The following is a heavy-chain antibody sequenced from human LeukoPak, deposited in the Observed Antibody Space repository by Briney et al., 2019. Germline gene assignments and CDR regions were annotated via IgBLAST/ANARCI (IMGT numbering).Heavy chain of an antibody. CDR2: ITGSGGST. J-gene: IGHJ4*02. Sequence: GRSLRLSCAASGFTFDDYAMHWVRQAPGKGLEWVSGITGSGGSTYYADSVKGRFTISRDNAKNSLYLQMNSLRAEDTAVYYCASPLAVAGGGYWGQGTLVTVSS. CDR3: ASPLAVAGGGY. D-gene: IGHD6-19*01. CDR1: GFTFDDYA. V-gene: IGHV3-9*01.